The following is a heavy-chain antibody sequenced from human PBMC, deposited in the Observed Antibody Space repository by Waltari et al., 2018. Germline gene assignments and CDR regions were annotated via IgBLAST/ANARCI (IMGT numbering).Heavy chain of an antibody. V-gene: IGHV4-59*08. D-gene: IGHD3-10*01. CDR1: GGSIRSYY. J-gene: IGHJ5*02. CDR3: ARSYLKFEP. CDR2: VYYDGST. Sequence: QLQLQESGPGVVRVSETLSLTCSASGGSIRSYYWSWLRKPPGQPLGWIGHVYYDGSTSYNPSLKRRVTMSVDMSTNQFSLRLTSVTAADTATYYCARSYLKFEPWGPGTLVTVSS.